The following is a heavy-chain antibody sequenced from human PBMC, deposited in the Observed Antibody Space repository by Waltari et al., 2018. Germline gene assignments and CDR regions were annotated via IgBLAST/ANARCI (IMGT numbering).Heavy chain of an antibody. CDR3: GRPPIQTNGYYYFDS. J-gene: IGHJ4*02. CDR2: ISPGDSKT. D-gene: IGHD3-22*01. CDR1: GYNFTNYW. V-gene: IGHV5-51*01. Sequence: EVHLVQSGAEAKEPGEPLKISCKASGYNFTNYWIGWVRQMPGKGLEWMGIISPGDSKTMYSPSFRGQVTISADKSITTAYLQWNSLKASDTAVYYCGRPPIQTNGYYYFDSWGQGALVTVSS.